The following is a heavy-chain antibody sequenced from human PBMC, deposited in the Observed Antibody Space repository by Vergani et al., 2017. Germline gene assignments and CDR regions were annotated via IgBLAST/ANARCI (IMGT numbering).Heavy chain of an antibody. CDR3: TITGIAVAGYYYYGMDV. V-gene: IGHV3-74*01. CDR2: INSDGSST. Sequence: EVQLVESGGGLVQPGGSLRLSCAASGFTFSSYWMHWVRQAPGKGLVWVSRINSDGSSTSYADSVKGRFTISRDNAKNTLYLQMNSLRAEDTAVYYCTITGIAVAGYYYYGMDVWGQGTTVTVSS. J-gene: IGHJ6*02. D-gene: IGHD6-19*01. CDR1: GFTFSSYW.